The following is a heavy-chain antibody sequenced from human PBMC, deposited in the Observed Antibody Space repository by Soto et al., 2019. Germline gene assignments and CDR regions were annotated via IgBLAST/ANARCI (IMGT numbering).Heavy chain of an antibody. J-gene: IGHJ4*02. D-gene: IGHD3-16*02. CDR3: AKDGCLYRTYFDH. CDR1: GFTFGSFG. Sequence: QVKLVESGGGVVHPGTSLRLSCTAAGFTFGSFGMHWVRQAPGKGLEWVAVISYSGKDKYYADSVYGRFTISRDNSKNTLYVDLDNLKVDDTAVFYCAKDGCLYRTYFDHWGQGAPVTVS. V-gene: IGHV3-30*18. CDR2: ISYSGKDK.